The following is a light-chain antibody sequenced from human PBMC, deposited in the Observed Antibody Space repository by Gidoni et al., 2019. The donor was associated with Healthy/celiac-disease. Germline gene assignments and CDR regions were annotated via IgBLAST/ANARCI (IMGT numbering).Light chain of an antibody. Sequence: QSALTQHASVSGSPGQSIPISCTGTSSDVGSYNLVSWYQQHPGKAPKLMIYEGSKRPSGVSNRFSGSKSGNTASLTISGLQAEDEADYYCCSYAGSSTWVFGGGTKLTVL. CDR1: SSDVGSYNL. CDR2: EGS. J-gene: IGLJ3*02. V-gene: IGLV2-23*01. CDR3: CSYAGSSTWV.